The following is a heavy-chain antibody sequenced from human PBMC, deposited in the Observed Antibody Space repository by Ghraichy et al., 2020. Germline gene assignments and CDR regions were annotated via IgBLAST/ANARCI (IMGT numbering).Heavy chain of an antibody. CDR3: ARDYIVLVVYASRHGEYSDAFDI. CDR2: INPNSGGT. V-gene: IGHV1-2*06. D-gene: IGHD2-8*02. Sequence: ASVKVSCKASGYTFTGYYMHWVRQAPGQGLEWMGRINPNSGGTNYAQKFQGRVTMTRDTSISTAYMELSRLRSDDTAVYYCARDYIVLVVYASRHGEYSDAFDIWGQGTMVTVSS. J-gene: IGHJ3*02. CDR1: GYTFTGYY.